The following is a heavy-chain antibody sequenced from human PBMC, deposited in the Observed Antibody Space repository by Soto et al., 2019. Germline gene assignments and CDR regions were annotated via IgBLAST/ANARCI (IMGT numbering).Heavy chain of an antibody. CDR1: GFTFSSYV. D-gene: IGHD6-19*01. CDR3: AKGHDSSGWYWYFDY. Sequence: EVQLLESGGGLVQPGGSLRLSCAASGFTFSSYVMSWVRQAPGKGLEWVSAISGSGGSTYYADSVKGRFTISRDNSKNTLYLQMNSLRAEDTAVYYCAKGHDSSGWYWYFDYWGQGTLVTVSS. J-gene: IGHJ4*02. V-gene: IGHV3-23*01. CDR2: ISGSGGST.